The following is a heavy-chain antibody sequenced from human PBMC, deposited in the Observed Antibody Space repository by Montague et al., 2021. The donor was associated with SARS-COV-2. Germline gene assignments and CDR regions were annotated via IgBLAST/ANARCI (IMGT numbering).Heavy chain of an antibody. CDR3: GRDIRIPMLIVIQGYGMDV. D-gene: IGHD3-22*01. J-gene: IGHJ6*02. V-gene: IGHV4-39*07. CDR1: GGSISSSSSY. Sequence: SETLSLTCTVSGGSISSSSSYWGWIRQPPGMGLEWIGSIYYSGSTYYXXXLKSRITISVDTSKNQFSLRLTSVTAADTAVYYCGRDIRIPMLIVIQGYGMDVWGQGTTVTVSS. CDR2: IYYSGST.